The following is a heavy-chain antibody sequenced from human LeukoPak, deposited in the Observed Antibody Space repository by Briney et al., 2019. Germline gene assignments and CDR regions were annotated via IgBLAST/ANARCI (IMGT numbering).Heavy chain of an antibody. CDR1: GFTFSDYY. CDR3: ARGEAYCGGDCSFFDY. V-gene: IGHV3-11*01. Sequence: GGSLRLSCAASGFTFSDYYMSWIRQAPGKGLEWASYISSSGSTIYYADSVKGRFTISRDNAKNSLYLQMNSLRAEDTAVYYCARGEAYCGGDCSFFDYWGQGTLVTVSS. CDR2: ISSSGSTI. J-gene: IGHJ4*02. D-gene: IGHD2-21*02.